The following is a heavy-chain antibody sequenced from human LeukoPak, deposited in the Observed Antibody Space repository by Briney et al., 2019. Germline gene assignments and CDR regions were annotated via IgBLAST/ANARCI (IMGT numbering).Heavy chain of an antibody. CDR2: IKEDGSQR. CDR3: ALLGRELTLDY. Sequence: GGSLRLSCAASGFTFSRSWMSWVRQAPGKGLEWVANIKEDGSQRNYVDSVKGRFTISRDNAMNSVFLQMNSLRAEDTAVYYCALLGRELTLDYWGQGTLVTVSS. D-gene: IGHD1-26*01. CDR1: GFTFSRSW. V-gene: IGHV3-7*03. J-gene: IGHJ4*02.